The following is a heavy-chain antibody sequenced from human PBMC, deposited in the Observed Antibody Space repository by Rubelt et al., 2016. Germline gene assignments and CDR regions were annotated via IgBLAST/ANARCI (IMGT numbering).Heavy chain of an antibody. V-gene: IGHV4-59*01. CDR2: IHYSGST. Sequence: QVQLQESGPGLVKPSETLSLTCTVSGGAISRYYWTWIRQPPGKGLEWIGYIHYSGSTNYNPSLKSRVTISVDTSRNQFSLKLSSVTAADTAGYYCARAFDSDGYWFIDYWGQGTLVTVSS. D-gene: IGHD3-22*01. CDR1: GGAISRYY. J-gene: IGHJ4*02. CDR3: ARAFDSDGYWFIDY.